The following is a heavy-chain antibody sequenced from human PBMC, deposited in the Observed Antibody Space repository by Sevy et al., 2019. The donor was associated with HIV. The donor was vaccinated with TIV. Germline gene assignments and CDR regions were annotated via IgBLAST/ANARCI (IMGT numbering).Heavy chain of an antibody. V-gene: IGHV3-74*01. CDR2: INTDGSVT. Sequence: GGSLRLSCTSPEFTFSTYWMHWVRQVPGKGLVWVSHINTDGSVTHYADSVKGRFTICRDNVKSTVYLQMNSLRVEDTAVYYCARALGNWGGLWGRGTLVTVSS. CDR1: EFTFSTYW. CDR3: ARALGNWGGL. J-gene: IGHJ4*02. D-gene: IGHD7-27*01.